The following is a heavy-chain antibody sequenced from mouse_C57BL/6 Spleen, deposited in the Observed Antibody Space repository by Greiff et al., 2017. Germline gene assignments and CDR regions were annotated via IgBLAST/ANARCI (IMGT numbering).Heavy chain of an antibody. D-gene: IGHD1-1*01. Sequence: VQLQQSGPELVKPGASVKISCKASGYSFTGYNINWVKQSNGKSLEWIGVIYPDYGTTSYNEKFKGKATLTVDKSSSTAYMQLNSLTSEDSAVYYCASTATYCASSFDVWGTGTTVNVSS. J-gene: IGHJ1*03. CDR2: IYPDYGTT. CDR3: ASTATYCASSFDV. CDR1: GYSFTGYN. V-gene: IGHV1-39*01.